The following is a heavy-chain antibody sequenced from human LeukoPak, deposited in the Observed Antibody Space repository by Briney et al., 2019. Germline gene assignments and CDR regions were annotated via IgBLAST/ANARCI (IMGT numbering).Heavy chain of an antibody. J-gene: IGHJ4*02. V-gene: IGHV3-30-3*01. CDR3: ARDPYDYYDSSGYLDY. Sequence: GGSLRLSCAASGFTFSSYAMHWVRQAPGKGLEWVAVISYDGSNKYYADSVKGRFTISRDNSKNTLYLQMNSPRAEDTAVYYCARDPYDYYDSSGYLDYWGQGTLVTVSS. CDR1: GFTFSSYA. D-gene: IGHD3-22*01. CDR2: ISYDGSNK.